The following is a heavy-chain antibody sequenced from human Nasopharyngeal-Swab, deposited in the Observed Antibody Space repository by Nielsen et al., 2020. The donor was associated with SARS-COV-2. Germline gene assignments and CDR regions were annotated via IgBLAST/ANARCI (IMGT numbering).Heavy chain of an antibody. CDR1: GFTFDDYA. CDR3: AKDIGYSSGNIDY. Sequence: GGSLRLSCAASGFTFDDYAMHWVRQAPGKGLERVSGISWSSGSIGYADSVKGRFTISRDNAKNSLYLQMNSLRAEDTALYYCAKDIGYSSGNIDYWGQGTLVTVSS. V-gene: IGHV3-9*01. D-gene: IGHD6-19*01. CDR2: ISWSSGSI. J-gene: IGHJ4*02.